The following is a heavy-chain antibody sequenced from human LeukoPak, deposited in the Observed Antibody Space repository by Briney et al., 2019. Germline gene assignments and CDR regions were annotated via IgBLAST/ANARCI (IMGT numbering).Heavy chain of an antibody. J-gene: IGHJ4*02. D-gene: IGHD5-12*01. V-gene: IGHV1-2*02. CDR3: ARDLPRGYSGYGPFDY. CDR1: GYTFTGYY. CDR2: INPNSGGT. Sequence: GASVKVSCKASGYTFTGYYMHWVRQAPGQGLEWMGWINPNSGGTNYAQKFQGRVTMTRDTSISTAYMELSRLRSDDTAVYNCARDLPRGYSGYGPFDYWGQGTPVTVSS.